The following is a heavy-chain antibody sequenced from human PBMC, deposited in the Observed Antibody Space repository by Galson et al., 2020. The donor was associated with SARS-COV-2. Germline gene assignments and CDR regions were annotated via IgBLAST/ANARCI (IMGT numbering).Heavy chain of an antibody. CDR3: ARALATTPFYYFDY. D-gene: IGHD1-1*01. V-gene: IGHV3-33*08. CDR2: IYSDGSDK. CDR1: GFTFSAYS. J-gene: IGHJ4*02. Sequence: GSLSLSCAASGFTFSAYSMHWVRPAPGKGQEWVALIYSDGSDKYYTDSVKGRFSISRDNSRNTLDLQMNSLGAEDTALYFCARALATTPFYYFDYWGQGIPVTVSS.